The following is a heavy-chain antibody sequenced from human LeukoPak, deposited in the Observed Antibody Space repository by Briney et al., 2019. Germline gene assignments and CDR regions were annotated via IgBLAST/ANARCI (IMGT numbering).Heavy chain of an antibody. CDR1: GFTFSSYA. CDR3: AKSRYCSGGSCSTPDY. J-gene: IGHJ4*02. D-gene: IGHD2-15*01. Sequence: GGSLRLSCAASGFTFSSYAMSWVRQAPGKGLEWVSAISGSGGSTYYADSVKGRFTISRDNSKNTLHLQMNSLRAEDTAVYYCAKSRYCSGGSCSTPDYWGQGTLVTVSS. CDR2: ISGSGGST. V-gene: IGHV3-23*01.